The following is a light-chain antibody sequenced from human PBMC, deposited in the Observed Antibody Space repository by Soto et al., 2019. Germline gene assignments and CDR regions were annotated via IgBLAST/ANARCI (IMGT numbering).Light chain of an antibody. CDR1: SSVVGGYNY. V-gene: IGLV2-14*01. Sequence: QSVLTQPASVSGSPGQSITISCTGTSSVVGGYNYVSWYQQHPGKAPKLMIYEVSNRPSGVSNRFSGSKSGNTASLTISGLQAEDEADYYCGTWDSSLSGVVFGGGTKLTVL. CDR3: GTWDSSLSGVV. J-gene: IGLJ2*01. CDR2: EVS.